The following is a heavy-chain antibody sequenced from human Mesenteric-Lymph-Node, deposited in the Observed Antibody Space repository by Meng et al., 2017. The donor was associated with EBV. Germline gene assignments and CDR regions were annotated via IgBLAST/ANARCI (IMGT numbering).Heavy chain of an antibody. J-gene: IGHJ4*02. CDR1: GGSFSGYY. CDR3: ARPMLVGVYYFDH. CDR2: INHSGTT. V-gene: IGHV4-34*02. Sequence: QVQLQQWGAGLVXXXXXLXLTCEVSGGSFSGYYWGWIRQPPGKGLEWIGEINHSGTTNYNPSLKSRVTISIDTSQNQFSLKMTSVDDVDTAVYYCARPMLVGVYYFDHWGQGTLVTVSS. D-gene: IGHD3-10*02.